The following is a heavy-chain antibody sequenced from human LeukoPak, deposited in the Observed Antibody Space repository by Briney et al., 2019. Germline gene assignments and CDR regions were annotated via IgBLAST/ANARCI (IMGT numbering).Heavy chain of an antibody. J-gene: IGHJ6*03. CDR3: ARGDAAEYSGNYYYHHMDV. Sequence: GASVKVSCKASGGTFRNNAITWVRQAPGQGLEWMGGIISIANTANYAQKFQGRVTITTDESTSTAYMELSSLRSDDTAVYYCARGDAAEYSGNYYYHHMDVWGKGTTVTVSS. V-gene: IGHV1-69*05. CDR1: GGTFRNNA. D-gene: IGHD5-12*01. CDR2: IISIANTA.